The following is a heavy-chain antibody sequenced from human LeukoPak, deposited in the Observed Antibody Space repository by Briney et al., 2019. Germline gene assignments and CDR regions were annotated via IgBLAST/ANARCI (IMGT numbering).Heavy chain of an antibody. J-gene: IGHJ4*02. V-gene: IGHV3-23*01. CDR3: AKRGVVIRVILVGFHKEAYYFDF. D-gene: IGHD3-22*01. CDR2: ISDRGGRT. CDR1: GITLSNYG. Sequence: GGSLRLSCAVSGITLSNYGMSWVRQAPGKGLEWVAGISDRGGRTNYADSVKGRYTISRDNPRNTQYLQMNSLSDEDTAVYFCAKRGVVIRVILVGFHKEAYYFDFWGQGGLGTVSS.